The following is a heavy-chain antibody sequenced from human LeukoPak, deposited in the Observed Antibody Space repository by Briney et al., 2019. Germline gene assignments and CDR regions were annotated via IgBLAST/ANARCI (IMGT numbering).Heavy chain of an antibody. CDR2: TSNKADSYTT. J-gene: IGHJ4*02. V-gene: IGHV3-72*01. CDR1: EFTISDHY. Sequence: GGSLRLSCAASEFTISDHYMDWVRQAPGKGLEWVGRTSNKADSYTTYYAASVKGRFTISRDDSKNLLYLQMKSLKAEDTAVYYCTRHYFSDRGQGTLVTVSS. D-gene: IGHD2-15*01. CDR3: TRHYFSD.